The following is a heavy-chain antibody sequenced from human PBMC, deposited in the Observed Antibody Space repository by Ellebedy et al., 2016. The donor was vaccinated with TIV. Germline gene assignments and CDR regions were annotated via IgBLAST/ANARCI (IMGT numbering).Heavy chain of an antibody. D-gene: IGHD5-18*01. CDR2: INGGGETT. J-gene: IGHJ5*02. CDR3: ARRDTS. CDR1: GLTFRQFA. V-gene: IGHV3-23*01. Sequence: GGSLRLSCAVSGLTFRQFAMSWVRQSPGKGLEWVSAINGGGETTYYADSVKGRFTISRDNSKNTLSLQMNSLRADDTAVYYCARRDTSWGQGTLVTVSS.